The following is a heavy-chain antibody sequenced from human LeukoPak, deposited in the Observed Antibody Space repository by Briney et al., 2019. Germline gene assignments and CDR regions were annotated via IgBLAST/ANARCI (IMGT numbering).Heavy chain of an antibody. V-gene: IGHV3-11*04. CDR2: ISSSSSII. CDR1: GFIFSDHY. Sequence: GGSLRLSCAASGFIFSDHYMDWVRQAPGKGLEWVSCISSSSSIIHYAHSVKGRFTISRDNAKNSLYLQMNSLRAEDTAVYYCARELKSMITFGGVIVPGDSFDYWGQGTLVTVSS. CDR3: ARELKSMITFGGVIVPGDSFDY. D-gene: IGHD3-16*02. J-gene: IGHJ4*02.